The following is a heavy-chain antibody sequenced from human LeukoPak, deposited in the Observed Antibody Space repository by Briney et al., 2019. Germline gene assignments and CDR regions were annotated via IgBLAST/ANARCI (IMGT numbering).Heavy chain of an antibody. V-gene: IGHV3-66*02. J-gene: IGHJ5*02. CDR1: GFTVSSSY. CDR3: ARDSIMAYPVDP. Sequence: GGSLRLSCAASGFTVSSSYMSWVRQAPGKGLEWVSVIYSGGSTYYADSVKGRFTISRDNSKNTLYLQMNSLRAEDTAVYYCARDSIMAYPVDPWGQGTLVTVSS. CDR2: IYSGGST. D-gene: IGHD3-16*01.